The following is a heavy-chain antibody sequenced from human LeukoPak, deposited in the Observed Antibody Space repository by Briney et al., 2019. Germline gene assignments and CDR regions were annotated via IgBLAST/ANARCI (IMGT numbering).Heavy chain of an antibody. V-gene: IGHV3-30-3*01. CDR1: GFTFSSYA. CDR2: ISYDGSNK. Sequence: GGSLRLSCAAPGFTFSSYAMHWVRQAPGKGLEWVAVISYDGSNKYYADSVKGRFTISRDNSKNTLYLQMNSLRAEDTAVYYCARGGGYSDYWGQGTLVTVSS. CDR3: ARGGGYSDY. J-gene: IGHJ4*02. D-gene: IGHD2-15*01.